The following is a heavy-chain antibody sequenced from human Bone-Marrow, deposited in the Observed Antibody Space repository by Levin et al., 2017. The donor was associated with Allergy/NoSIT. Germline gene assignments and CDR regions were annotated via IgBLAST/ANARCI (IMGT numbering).Heavy chain of an antibody. D-gene: IGHD3-3*02. CDR2: ITPNGYTT. J-gene: IGHJ4*02. Sequence: GESLKISCSASGFTFRNYVMRWVRQAPGKGLEWVSAITPNGYTTYYADSVKGRFTISRDNSENTLYLQMNGLRAEDTAVYFCTKDISNSSRTFDYWGQGTLVTVSS. CDR1: GFTFRNYV. V-gene: IGHV3-23*01. CDR3: TKDISNSSRTFDY.